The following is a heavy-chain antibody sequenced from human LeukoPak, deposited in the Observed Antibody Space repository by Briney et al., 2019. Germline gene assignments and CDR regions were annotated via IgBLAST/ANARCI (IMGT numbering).Heavy chain of an antibody. CDR2: INPSGGST. CDR3: ASGRGASSAIPAGV. Sequence: GASVKVSCKASGGTFSSYAISWVRQAPGQGLEWMGIINPSGGSTSYAQKFQGRVTMTRDTSTSTVYMELSSLRSEDTAVYYRASGRGASSAIPAGVWGQGTTVTVSS. D-gene: IGHD3-22*01. CDR1: GGTFSSYA. J-gene: IGHJ6*02. V-gene: IGHV1-46*01.